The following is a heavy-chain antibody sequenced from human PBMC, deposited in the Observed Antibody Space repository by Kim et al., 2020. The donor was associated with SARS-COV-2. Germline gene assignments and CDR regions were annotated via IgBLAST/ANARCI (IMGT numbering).Heavy chain of an antibody. D-gene: IGHD3-22*01. V-gene: IGHV3-66*01. CDR2: IYSGGST. CDR1: GFTVSSNY. Sequence: GGSLRLSCAASGFTVSSNYMSWVRQAPGKGLEWVSVIYSGGSTYYADSVKGRFTISRDNSKNTLYLQMNSLRAEDTAVYYCARDLRNYDSRFFDYWGQGTLVTVSS. CDR3: ARDLRNYDSRFFDY. J-gene: IGHJ4*02.